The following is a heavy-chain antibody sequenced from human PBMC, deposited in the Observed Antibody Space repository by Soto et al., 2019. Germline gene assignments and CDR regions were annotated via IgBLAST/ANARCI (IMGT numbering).Heavy chain of an antibody. V-gene: IGHV3-48*01. D-gene: IGHD6-13*01. CDR1: GFTFSSYS. Sequence: EVQLVESGGGLVQPGGSLRLSCAASGFTFSSYSMNWVRQAPGKGLEWVSHISSNSSTIYYADSVKGRFTISRDNAKNSLYLQVTGHRAEDTRGYDCARVGFLAAAGIPRFDPWGQGTLVTVSS. CDR3: ARVGFLAAAGIPRFDP. CDR2: ISSNSSTI. J-gene: IGHJ5*02.